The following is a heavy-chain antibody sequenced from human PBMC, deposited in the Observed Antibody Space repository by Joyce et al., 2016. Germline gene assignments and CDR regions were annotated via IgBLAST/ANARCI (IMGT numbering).Heavy chain of an antibody. CDR2: ISYDGIYK. J-gene: IGHJ4*02. Sequence: QVQLVESGGGVVQPGRSLRLSCAASGLTLSNYGVHWVRQAPGRGLEWVAVISYDGIYKYYAYAVKGRFTISRDNSKNTVVLEMNSLRTEDTAVYYCAKILTATYSSGWFLDYWGQGTLVTVSS. CDR3: AKILTATYSSGWFLDY. CDR1: GLTLSNYG. D-gene: IGHD6-25*01. V-gene: IGHV3-30*18.